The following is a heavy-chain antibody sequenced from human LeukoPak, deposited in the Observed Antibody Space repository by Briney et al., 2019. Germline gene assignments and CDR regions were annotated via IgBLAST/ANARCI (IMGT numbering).Heavy chain of an antibody. CDR1: GYTLTELS. Sequence: ASVKVSCKVSGYTLTELSMHWVRQAPGKGLEWMGGFDPEDGETIYAQKFQGRVTITADESTSTAYMELSGLRSEDTAVYYCARGRYSSGLTLDYWGQGTLVTVSS. CDR3: ARGRYSSGLTLDY. CDR2: FDPEDGET. D-gene: IGHD6-19*01. V-gene: IGHV1-24*01. J-gene: IGHJ4*02.